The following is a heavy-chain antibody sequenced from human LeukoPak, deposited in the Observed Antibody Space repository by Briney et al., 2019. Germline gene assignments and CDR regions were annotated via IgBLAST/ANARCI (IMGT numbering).Heavy chain of an antibody. CDR2: MNPNSGNT. D-gene: IGHD3-3*01. V-gene: IGHV1-8*02. CDR3: ARGSLRFLEWLPQYYYGMDV. CDR1: GYTFTSYG. J-gene: IGHJ6*02. Sequence: GASVKVSCKASGYTFTSYGISWVRQATGQGLEWMGWMNPNSGNTGYAQKFQGRVTMTRNTSISTAYMELSSLRSEDTAVYYCARGSLRFLEWLPQYYYGMDVWGQGTTVTVSS.